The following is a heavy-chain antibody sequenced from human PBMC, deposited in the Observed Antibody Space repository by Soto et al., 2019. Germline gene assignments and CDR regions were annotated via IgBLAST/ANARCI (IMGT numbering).Heavy chain of an antibody. V-gene: IGHV3-13*05. CDR1: GFILSGYD. J-gene: IGHJ6*02. D-gene: IGHD3-22*01. CDR3: ARAGYDSSGYYFSAMDV. Sequence: EEQLVESGGGLVQPGGSLRLSCVASGFILSGYDMHWVRQATGEGLEWVSAIGTAGDPYYSGSVKGRFTISRGNAENSVYLQMNSLRAGETAVYYCARAGYDSSGYYFSAMDVWGPGTTVTVSS. CDR2: IGTAGDP.